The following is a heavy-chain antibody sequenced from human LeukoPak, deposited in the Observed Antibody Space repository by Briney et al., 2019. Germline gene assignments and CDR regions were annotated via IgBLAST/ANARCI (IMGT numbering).Heavy chain of an antibody. CDR1: GGSIGSGSYY. Sequence: SQTLSLTCTVSGGSIGSGSYYWSWIRQPPGKGLEWIGYIYYSGSTNYNPSLKSRVTISVDTSKNQFSLKLSSVTAADTAVYYCARGSYSSSQNWFDPWGQGTLVTVSS. CDR2: IYYSGST. J-gene: IGHJ5*02. D-gene: IGHD6-6*01. CDR3: ARGSYSSSQNWFDP. V-gene: IGHV4-61*01.